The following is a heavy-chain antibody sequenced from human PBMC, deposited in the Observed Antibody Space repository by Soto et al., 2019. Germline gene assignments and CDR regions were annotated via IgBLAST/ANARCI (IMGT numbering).Heavy chain of an antibody. CDR3: ARDSLSGSYYYYGMDV. V-gene: IGHV4-59*01. J-gene: IGHJ6*02. CDR2: IYYSGST. Sequence: TLSLTCTVSGGSISSYYWSWIRQPPGKGLEWIGYIYYSGSTNYNPSLKSRVTISVDTSKNQFSLKLSSVTAADTAVYYCARDSLSGSYYYYGMDVWGQGTTVTVSS. CDR1: GGSISSYY. D-gene: IGHD3-10*01.